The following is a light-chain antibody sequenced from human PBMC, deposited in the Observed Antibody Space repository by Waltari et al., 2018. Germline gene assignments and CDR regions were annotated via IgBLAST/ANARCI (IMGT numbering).Light chain of an antibody. CDR2: KVS. Sequence: DVVMTQSPLSLPVTLGQPASISCRSTQSLVHSDGNTYLNCVHQMAGQSPRCLIYKVSNRVSGVPDRFSGRGSGTEFTLRTSRVEAVDVGVYYCLQDTHWPGTFGQGSKVEI. CDR3: LQDTHWPGT. CDR1: QSLVHSDGNTY. J-gene: IGKJ1*01. V-gene: IGKV2-30*02.